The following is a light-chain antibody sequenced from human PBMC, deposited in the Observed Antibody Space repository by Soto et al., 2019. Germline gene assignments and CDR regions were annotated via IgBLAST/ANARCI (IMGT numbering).Light chain of an antibody. CDR2: LGF. J-gene: IGKJ2*01. V-gene: IGKV2-28*01. Sequence: EIVMTQSPPSLTVTPGEPASISCRSSQRLLHSNGNNFLDWYLQKPGQSPQLLIYLGFNRASGVPDRASGSGAGTDFTLKISRVEAEDVGVYYCMQALQTPYTFGQGTKLDIK. CDR1: QRLLHSNGNNF. CDR3: MQALQTPYT.